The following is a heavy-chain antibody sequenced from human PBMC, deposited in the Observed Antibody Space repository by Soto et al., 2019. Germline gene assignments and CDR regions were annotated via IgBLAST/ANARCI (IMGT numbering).Heavy chain of an antibody. CDR3: AKDGNWLDVYFDV. D-gene: IGHD6-19*01. CDR1: GIEFSNYA. CDR2: SSASGRSR. V-gene: IGHV3-23*01. J-gene: IGHJ4*02. Sequence: LRLSCVASGIEFSNYAMSWVRQAPGKGLEWVSISSASGRSRYHADSVKGRFTISRDNSKNTLYLHMTNLRAEDTAVYYCAKDGNWLDVYFDVWRQRTPVTVSS.